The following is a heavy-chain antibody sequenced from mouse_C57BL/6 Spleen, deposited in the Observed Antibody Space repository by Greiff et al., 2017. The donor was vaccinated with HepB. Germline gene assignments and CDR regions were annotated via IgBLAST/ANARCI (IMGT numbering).Heavy chain of an antibody. D-gene: IGHD2-2*01. CDR1: GFTFSDYG. Sequence: EVMLVESGGGLVKPGGSLKLSCAASGFTFSDYGMHWVRQAPEKGLEWVAYISSGSSTIYYADTVKGRFTISRDNAKNTLFLQMTSLRSEDTAMYYCARRYGYYWYFDVWGTGTTVTVSS. CDR3: ARRYGYYWYFDV. J-gene: IGHJ1*03. V-gene: IGHV5-17*01. CDR2: ISSGSSTI.